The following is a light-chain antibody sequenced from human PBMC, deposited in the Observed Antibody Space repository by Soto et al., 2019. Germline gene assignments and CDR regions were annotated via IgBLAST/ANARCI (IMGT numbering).Light chain of an antibody. J-gene: IGKJ1*01. V-gene: IGKV1-5*03. CDR2: KAS. CDR3: QQYNSYSPT. CDR1: QSISTW. Sequence: DIQLTQSPSVLSSSVGDTVTITCRASQSISTWLAWYQQEPGKAPKLLIQKASSLQSGVPSRFSGSGSGTDFTLTISSLHPDDFATYYCQQYNSYSPTFGQGTKVDIK.